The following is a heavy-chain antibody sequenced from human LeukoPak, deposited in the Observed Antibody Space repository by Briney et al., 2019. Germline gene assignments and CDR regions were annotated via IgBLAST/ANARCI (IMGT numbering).Heavy chain of an antibody. CDR1: GYTFTSYD. CDR3: ARLTRYCSSTSCSYYGMDV. CDR2: MNPNSGNT. D-gene: IGHD2-2*01. J-gene: IGHJ6*02. V-gene: IGHV1-8*01. Sequence: GASVKVSCKASGYTFTSYDINWVRQATGQGLEWMGWMNPNSGNTGYAQKFQGRVTMTRNTSTSTAYMELSSLRSEDTAVYYCARLTRYCSSTSCSYYGMDVWGQGTTVTVSS.